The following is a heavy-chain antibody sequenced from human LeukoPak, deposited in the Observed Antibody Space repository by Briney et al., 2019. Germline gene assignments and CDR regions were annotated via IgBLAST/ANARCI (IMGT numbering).Heavy chain of an antibody. V-gene: IGHV4-39*07. CDR2: MYYSGNI. J-gene: IGHJ3*02. Sequence: PSETLSLTCTVSGGSISSSTYYWGWIRQPPGKGLEWIGSMYYSGNIYYNPSLKSRVTISVDTSKNQLSLKLSSVTAADTAVHYCARDHVRFIRRRNNVFDIWGQGTMVTVSS. CDR1: GGSISSSTYY. CDR3: ARDHVRFIRRRNNVFDI. D-gene: IGHD1-14*01.